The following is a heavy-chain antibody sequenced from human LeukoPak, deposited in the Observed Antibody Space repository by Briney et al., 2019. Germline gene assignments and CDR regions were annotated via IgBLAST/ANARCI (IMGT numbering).Heavy chain of an antibody. Sequence: PGGSLRLSCAASGFTFSSYAMHWVRQAPGKGLEWVAVITYDGSNKYYEDSVKGRFTIARDNSKNTLYLHMNSLRAEDTAVYYCAREGAHIVVVPAAMRSGFDYWGQGTLVTVS. V-gene: IGHV3-30*04. CDR3: AREGAHIVVVPAAMRSGFDY. D-gene: IGHD2-2*01. J-gene: IGHJ4*02. CDR2: ITYDGSNK. CDR1: GFTFSSYA.